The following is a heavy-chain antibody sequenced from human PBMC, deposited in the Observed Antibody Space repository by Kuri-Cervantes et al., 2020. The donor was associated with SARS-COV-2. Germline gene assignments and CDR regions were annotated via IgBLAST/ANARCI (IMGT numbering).Heavy chain of an antibody. CDR2: ISWNSGSI. V-gene: IGHV3-9*01. CDR3: ARDGDTAMVIGY. D-gene: IGHD5-18*01. J-gene: IGHJ4*02. Sequence: SLKISCAASGFTFDDYAMHWVRQAPGKGLEWVSGISWNSGSIGYADSVKGRFTISRENAKNSLYLQMNSLRAEDTAVYYCARDGDTAMVIGYWGQGTLVTVSS. CDR1: GFTFDDYA.